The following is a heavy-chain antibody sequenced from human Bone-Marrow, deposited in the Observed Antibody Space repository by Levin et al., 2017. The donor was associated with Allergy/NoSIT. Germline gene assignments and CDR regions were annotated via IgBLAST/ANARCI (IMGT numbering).Heavy chain of an antibody. CDR1: GFTFSSYG. J-gene: IGHJ4*02. D-gene: IGHD3-22*01. CDR3: ARDRDSSNPFDY. CDR2: IWYDGSNK. V-gene: IGHV3-33*01. Sequence: GESLKISCAASGFTFSSYGMHWVRQAPGKGLEWVAVIWYDGSNKYYADSVKGRFTISRDNSKNTLYLQMNSLRAEDTAVYYCARDRDSSNPFDYWGQGTLVTVSS.